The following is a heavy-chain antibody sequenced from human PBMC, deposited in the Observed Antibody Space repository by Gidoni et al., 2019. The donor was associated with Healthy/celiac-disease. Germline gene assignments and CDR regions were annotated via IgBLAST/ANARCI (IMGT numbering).Heavy chain of an antibody. Sequence: QVQLQQWGAGLLKPSETLSLPCAVYGGSFSGYYWSWIRQPPGKGLEWIGEINHSGSTNYNPSLKSRVTISVDTSKNQFSLKLSSVTAADTAVYYCARGRSPRYYYDSSGYPRGYNWFDPWGQGTLVTVSS. J-gene: IGHJ5*02. CDR1: GGSFSGYY. CDR3: ARGRSPRYYYDSSGYPRGYNWFDP. V-gene: IGHV4-34*01. CDR2: INHSGST. D-gene: IGHD3-22*01.